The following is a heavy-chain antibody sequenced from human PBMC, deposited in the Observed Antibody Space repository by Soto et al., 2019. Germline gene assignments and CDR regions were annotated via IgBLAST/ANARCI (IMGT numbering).Heavy chain of an antibody. J-gene: IGHJ3*02. CDR2: INPSGGST. D-gene: IGHD2-15*01. V-gene: IGHV1-46*01. CDR3: ARARALQWLYDAFDI. CDR1: GYTFTSYY. Sequence: ASVKVSCKASGYTFTSYYMHWVRQAPGQGLEWMGIINPSGGSTSYAQKFQGRVTMTRDTSTSTVYMELSSLRSEDTAVYYCARARALQWLYDAFDIWGQGTMVTVSS.